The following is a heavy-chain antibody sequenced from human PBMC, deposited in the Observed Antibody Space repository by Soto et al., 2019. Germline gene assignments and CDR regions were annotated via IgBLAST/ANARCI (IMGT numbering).Heavy chain of an antibody. J-gene: IGHJ4*02. V-gene: IGHV4-39*01. CDR3: ERQRTSVVTQAYFDS. Sequence: ETLSLTCAVTGDSINNRSYYWGWIGAPPGKGLEWIGSIYYSWSTYNNPSPKSRVSMSVDTTKNQYTLKLRYVTAADTALYYGERQRTSVVTQAYFDSWGQGSLVTVYS. D-gene: IGHD2-21*02. CDR1: GDSINNRSYY. CDR2: IYYSWST.